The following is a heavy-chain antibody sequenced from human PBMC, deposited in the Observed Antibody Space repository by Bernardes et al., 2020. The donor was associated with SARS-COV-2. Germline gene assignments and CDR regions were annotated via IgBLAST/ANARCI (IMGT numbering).Heavy chain of an antibody. Sequence: VGSLILSCAASGFTFSSYGMTWVRQAPGKGLDWVSTISAGGGSTYYADSVQGRFTISRDNSKLYLQMNSLRAEDTAVYYCAKVGYYYYMDVWGKGTTVTVSS. V-gene: IGHV3-23*01. CDR3: AKVGYYYYMDV. CDR2: ISAGGGST. J-gene: IGHJ6*03. CDR1: GFTFSSYG.